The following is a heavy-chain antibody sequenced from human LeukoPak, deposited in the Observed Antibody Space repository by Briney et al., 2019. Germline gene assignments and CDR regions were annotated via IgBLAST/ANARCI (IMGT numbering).Heavy chain of an antibody. CDR3: ARDLVLHGAFDI. CDR2: INPRDGGR. Sequence: ASVNVSCKASGYRFTSYYMHWVRQAPGQGFEWMGVINPRDGGRTYAHKFKGKVTMTRDTSTSKLYMELISLRSEDTALYYCARDLVLHGAFDIWGQGTMVTVSS. J-gene: IGHJ3*02. V-gene: IGHV1-46*01. CDR1: GYRFTSYY.